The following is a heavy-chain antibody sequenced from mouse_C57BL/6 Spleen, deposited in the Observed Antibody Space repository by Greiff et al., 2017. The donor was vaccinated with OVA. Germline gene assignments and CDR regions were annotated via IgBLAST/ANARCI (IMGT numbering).Heavy chain of an antibody. CDR3: ARRRDAMDY. CDR1: GFSLSTFGLG. Sequence: QVTLKVSGPGILQPSQTLSLTCSFSGFSLSTFGLGVGWLRQASGKGLEWLAPSWWDDDKYYNPALKSRLTISKDTSKTQVFLTIATWDTADTATYYCARRRDAMDYWGQGTSGTVSS. J-gene: IGHJ4*01. CDR2: SWWDDDK. V-gene: IGHV8-8*01.